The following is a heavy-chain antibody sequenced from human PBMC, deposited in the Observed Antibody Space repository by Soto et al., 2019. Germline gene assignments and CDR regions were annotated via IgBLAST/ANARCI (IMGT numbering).Heavy chain of an antibody. Sequence: GGSLRLSCAASGFTFSSYAMHWVRQAPGKGLEWVAVISYDGSNKYYADSVKGRFTISRDNSKNTLYLQMNSLRAEDTAVYYCARSGVDTARYSYYYGMDVWGQGTTLTVSS. CDR1: GFTFSSYA. J-gene: IGHJ6*02. CDR2: ISYDGSNK. D-gene: IGHD5-18*01. V-gene: IGHV3-30-3*01. CDR3: ARSGVDTARYSYYYGMDV.